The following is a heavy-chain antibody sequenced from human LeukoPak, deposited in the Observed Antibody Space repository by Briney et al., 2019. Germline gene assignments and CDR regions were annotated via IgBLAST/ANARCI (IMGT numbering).Heavy chain of an antibody. CDR3: ARIGNYYFDY. CDR2: IYHSGST. V-gene: IGHV4-4*02. Sequence: SETLSLTCAVSGGSISSGNWWSWVRQPPGKLLERIGEIYHSGSTNYNPSLKSRVTISVDKSKNQFSLKLTSVTAADTAVYYCARIGNYYFDYWGQGTLVTVSS. CDR1: GGSISSGNW. D-gene: IGHD1-1*01. J-gene: IGHJ4*02.